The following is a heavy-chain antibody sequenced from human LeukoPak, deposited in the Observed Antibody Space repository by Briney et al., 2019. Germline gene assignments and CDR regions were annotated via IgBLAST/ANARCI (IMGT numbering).Heavy chain of an antibody. Sequence: SETLSLTCTVSGGSISNDYWSWIRQPPAQGLERQGYIFYSGSTNYNPSLKSRVTMSVDTSKNQFSLRLSSVTAADTAVYYCVRRVVWYGIYYFDSWGQGTLVTVSS. J-gene: IGHJ4*02. V-gene: IGHV4-59*01. CDR2: IFYSGST. CDR3: VRRVVWYGIYYFDS. D-gene: IGHD3-3*01. CDR1: GGSISNDY.